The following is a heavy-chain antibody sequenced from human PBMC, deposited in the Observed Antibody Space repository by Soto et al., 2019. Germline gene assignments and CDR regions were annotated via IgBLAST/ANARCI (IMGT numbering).Heavy chain of an antibody. Sequence: EVQLVESGGGLVKPGGSLRLSCAASGFTFSTYSMNWVRQAPGKGLEWVSSISSSGIYMYYAESVKGRFTISRDNAKSSLYLQMNSLRAEDTAVYYCARDRYYDFSGGMDVWGQGTTVTVSS. CDR2: ISSSGIYM. D-gene: IGHD3-3*01. J-gene: IGHJ6*02. CDR3: ARDRYYDFSGGMDV. CDR1: GFTFSTYS. V-gene: IGHV3-21*01.